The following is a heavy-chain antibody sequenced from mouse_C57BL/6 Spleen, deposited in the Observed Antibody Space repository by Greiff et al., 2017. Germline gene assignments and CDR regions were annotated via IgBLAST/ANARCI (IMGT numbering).Heavy chain of an antibody. Sequence: EVQLVESGGGLVKPGGSLKLSCAASGFTFSDYGMHWVRQAPEKGLEWVAYISSGSSTIYYADTVKGRFTISRDNAKNNLFLQMTSLRSEDTAMYYCARPYGNYGAMDYWGQGTSVTVSS. CDR2: ISSGSSTI. CDR3: ARPYGNYGAMDY. D-gene: IGHD2-1*01. J-gene: IGHJ4*01. CDR1: GFTFSDYG. V-gene: IGHV5-17*01.